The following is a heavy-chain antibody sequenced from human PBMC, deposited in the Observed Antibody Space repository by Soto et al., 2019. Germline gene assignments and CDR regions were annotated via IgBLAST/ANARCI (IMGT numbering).Heavy chain of an antibody. D-gene: IGHD6-6*01. CDR3: ARESIAARPYYGMDV. J-gene: IGHJ6*02. Sequence: TGGSLRLSCAASGFTFSDYYMSWIRQAPGKGLEWVSYISSSGSTIYYADSVKGRFTISRDNAKNSLYLQMNSLRAEDTAVYYCARESIAARPYYGMDVWGQGTTVTVSS. CDR2: ISSSGSTI. CDR1: GFTFSDYY. V-gene: IGHV3-11*01.